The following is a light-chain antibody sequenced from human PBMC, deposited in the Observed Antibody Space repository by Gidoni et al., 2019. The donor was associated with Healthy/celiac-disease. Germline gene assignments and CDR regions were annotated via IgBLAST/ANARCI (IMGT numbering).Light chain of an antibody. CDR3: QQSNSTPYT. CDR1: QSISNY. J-gene: IGKJ2*01. Sequence: DIHMTQSPSSLSASVGDRVTITCRASQSISNYLYWYQQKPGKAPKLLIYAASSLKCGVPSRCSSSGSGTDFTITISRLQPEDFATYYCQQSNSTPYTFGPGTKVEIK. CDR2: AAS. V-gene: IGKV1-39*01.